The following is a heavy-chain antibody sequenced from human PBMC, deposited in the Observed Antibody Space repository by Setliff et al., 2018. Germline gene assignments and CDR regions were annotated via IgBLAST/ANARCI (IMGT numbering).Heavy chain of an antibody. J-gene: IGHJ3*02. V-gene: IGHV4-39*07. D-gene: IGHD1-26*01. CDR2: IHYSGST. Sequence: SETLSLTCTVSGGSISSSSYYWGWIRQPPGKGLEWIGSIHYSGSTCYNPSLKSRVTISIDTSKNQSSLKLSSVTAADTAVYYCARGGDSGSYFLANHDAFDIWGQGTMVTVSS. CDR1: GGSISSSSYY. CDR3: ARGGDSGSYFLANHDAFDI.